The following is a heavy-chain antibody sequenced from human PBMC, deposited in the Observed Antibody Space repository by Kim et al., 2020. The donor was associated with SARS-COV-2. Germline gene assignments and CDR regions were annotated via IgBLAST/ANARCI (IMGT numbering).Heavy chain of an antibody. D-gene: IGHD6-6*01. CDR3: ARDLIHSMGSSSAFDY. V-gene: IGHV4-4*07. Sequence: NYNPPRKSRVTMSVDTAKNQFSLKLSSVTAADTAVYYWARDLIHSMGSSSAFDYWGQGTLVTVSS. J-gene: IGHJ4*02.